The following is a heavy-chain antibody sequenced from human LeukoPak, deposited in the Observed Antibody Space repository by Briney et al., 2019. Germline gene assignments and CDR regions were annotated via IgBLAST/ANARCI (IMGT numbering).Heavy chain of an antibody. J-gene: IGHJ4*02. Sequence: GGSLRLSCAASGFTFSSYAMSWVRQAPGKGLEWVSFISGSGGSAYHADSVKGRFTISRDNSKNTLYLQVNSLSAEDTAVYYCAKDARTSWYFDYWGQGTLVTVSS. CDR1: GFTFSSYA. CDR2: ISGSGGSA. D-gene: IGHD1/OR15-1a*01. CDR3: AKDARTSWYFDY. V-gene: IGHV3-23*01.